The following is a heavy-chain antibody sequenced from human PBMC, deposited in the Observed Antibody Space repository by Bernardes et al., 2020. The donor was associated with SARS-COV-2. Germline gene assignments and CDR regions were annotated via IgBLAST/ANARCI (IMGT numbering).Heavy chain of an antibody. CDR2: ISSNGVNT. CDR3: ARDSYSGSYSIPYWYFDL. Sequence: GGSLRVWCAASGFTFSYYAIHWVRQAPGKGLECVSSISSNGVNTNYANSVKGRFTISRDNSKNTVYLQMGSLRAEDMAVYYCARDSYSGSYSIPYWYFDLWGRGTLVTVSS. CDR1: GFTFSYYA. J-gene: IGHJ2*01. D-gene: IGHD1-26*01. V-gene: IGHV3-64*01.